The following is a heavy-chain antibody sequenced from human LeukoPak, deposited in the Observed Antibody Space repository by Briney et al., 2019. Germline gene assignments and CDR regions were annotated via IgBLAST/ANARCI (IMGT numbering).Heavy chain of an antibody. CDR1: GFTFSSYG. CDR3: ARGYCSSTSCPMIEYFQH. J-gene: IGHJ1*01. V-gene: IGHV3-33*01. D-gene: IGHD2-2*01. Sequence: GRSLRLSCAASGFTFSSYGMHWVRQAPGKGLEWVAVIWYDGSNKYYADSVKGRSTISRDNSKNTLYLQMNSLRAEDTAVYYCARGYCSSTSCPMIEYFQHWGQGTLVTVSS. CDR2: IWYDGSNK.